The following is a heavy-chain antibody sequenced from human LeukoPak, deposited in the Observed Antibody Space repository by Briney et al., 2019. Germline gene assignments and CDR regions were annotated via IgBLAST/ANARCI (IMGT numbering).Heavy chain of an antibody. CDR1: GFTFNNYA. CDR2: TSSSGTST. V-gene: IGHV3-23*01. J-gene: IGHJ4*02. CDR3: AKTLGPGGRYYFDY. Sequence: GGSLRLSCAASGFTFNNYAMSWVRQAPGKGLEWVSTTSSSGTSTYYADSMKGRFTISRDNSKNTLFLQMNSLRAEDTAVYYCAKTLGPGGRYYFDYWGQGTLVSVSS. D-gene: IGHD1-26*01.